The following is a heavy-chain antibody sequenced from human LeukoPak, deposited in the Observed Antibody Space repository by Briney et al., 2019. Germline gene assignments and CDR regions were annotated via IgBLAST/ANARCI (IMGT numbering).Heavy chain of an antibody. J-gene: IGHJ4*02. CDR2: INSDGSRT. D-gene: IGHD4-11*01. CDR1: GFAFSSCW. V-gene: IGHV3-74*01. Sequence: GGSLRLSCAASGFAFSSCWMHWVRQAPGKGLVWVSRINSDGSRTTYADSVRGRFTISRDNAKGTLYLQMNSLRAEDTAVYYCARVRDDYTYFDCWGQGTLVTVSS. CDR3: ARVRDDYTYFDC.